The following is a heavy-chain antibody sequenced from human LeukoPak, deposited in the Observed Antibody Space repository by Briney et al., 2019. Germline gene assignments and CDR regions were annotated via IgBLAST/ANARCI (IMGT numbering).Heavy chain of an antibody. CDR3: ARGPIVVVVAAHIDY. CDR1: GYTFTSYG. J-gene: IGHJ4*02. CDR2: ISAYNGNT. Sequence: ASVKVSCKASGYTFTSYGISWVRQAPGRGLEWMGWISAYNGNTNYAQKLQGRVTMTTDTSTSTAYTELRSLRSDDTAVYYCARGPIVVVVAAHIDYWGQGTLVTVSS. D-gene: IGHD2-15*01. V-gene: IGHV1-18*01.